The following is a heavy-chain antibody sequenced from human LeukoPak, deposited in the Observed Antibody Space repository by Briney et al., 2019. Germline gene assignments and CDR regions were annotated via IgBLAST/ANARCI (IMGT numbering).Heavy chain of an antibody. CDR2: ISSSSDFI. J-gene: IGHJ1*01. V-gene: IGHV3-21*01. CDR3: ASELGIVVGRRNDR. D-gene: IGHD1-26*01. CDR1: GFTFNTYG. Sequence: GGPLRLSCAASGFTFNTYGMNWVRQAPGKGLEWVSSISSSSDFIAYADSVRGRFTISRDNAKNSLFLQMNSLRADDTALYYCASELGIVVGRRNDRGGQGTGVTVSS.